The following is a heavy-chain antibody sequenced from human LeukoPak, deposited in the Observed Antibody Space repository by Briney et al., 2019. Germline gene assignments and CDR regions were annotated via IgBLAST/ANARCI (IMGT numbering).Heavy chain of an antibody. CDR3: ARPLILYYDILTIDYFDY. CDR2: ISAYNGNT. CDR1: GYTFTGYY. J-gene: IGHJ4*02. V-gene: IGHV1-18*04. Sequence: ASVKVSCKASGYTFTGYYMHWVRQAPGQGLEWMGWISAYNGNTNYAQKLQGRVTMTTDTSTSTAYMELRSLRSDDTAVYYCARPLILYYDILTIDYFDYWGQGTLVTVSS. D-gene: IGHD3-9*01.